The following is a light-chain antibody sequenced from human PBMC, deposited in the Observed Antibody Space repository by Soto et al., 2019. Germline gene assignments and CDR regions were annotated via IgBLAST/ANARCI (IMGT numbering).Light chain of an antibody. CDR1: QNIFTY. CDR3: QHSYSSPT. J-gene: IGKJ3*01. Sequence: IQVTQSPSSLSASVGDRVTITCRASQNIFTYLNWYQQRPGKAPNLLIYATSNLQSGVPSRFSGSGSGTDFTLTISSLQPEDFATYYCQHSYSSPTLGHGTKVD. CDR2: ATS. V-gene: IGKV1-39*01.